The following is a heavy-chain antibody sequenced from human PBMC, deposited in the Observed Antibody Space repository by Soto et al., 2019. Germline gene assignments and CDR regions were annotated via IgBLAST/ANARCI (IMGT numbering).Heavy chain of an antibody. J-gene: IGHJ6*02. Sequence: QVQLVQSGAEVKKPGASVKVSCKASGYTFTSYGISWVRQAPGQGLEWMGWISAYNGNTNYAQKLQGRVTMTTDTSTSTADMELRSLRSDDTAVYYCARDPHPDAYYYYGMDVWGQGTTVTVSS. CDR1: GYTFTSYG. CDR2: ISAYNGNT. CDR3: ARDPHPDAYYYYGMDV. V-gene: IGHV1-18*01.